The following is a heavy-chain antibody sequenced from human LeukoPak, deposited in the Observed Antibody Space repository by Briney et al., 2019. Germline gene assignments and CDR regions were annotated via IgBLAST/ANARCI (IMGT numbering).Heavy chain of an antibody. D-gene: IGHD6-13*01. Sequence: SETLSLTCAVYGGSFSGSLWSWIRQPPGKGLEYIGEINHRGYTTYNPSLKSRVTISVDTSKNQFSLNLISVNAADTAVYYCARGDYMYSSSWYYFDYWGQGTLVTVSS. CDR1: GGSFSGSL. J-gene: IGHJ4*02. CDR2: INHRGYT. V-gene: IGHV4-34*01. CDR3: ARGDYMYSSSWYYFDY.